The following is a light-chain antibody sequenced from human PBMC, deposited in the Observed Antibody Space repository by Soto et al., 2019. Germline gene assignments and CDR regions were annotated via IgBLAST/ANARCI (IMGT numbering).Light chain of an antibody. Sequence: EIVLTQSPATLSLSAGERATLSCRAMRSVTNYLAWYQQKPGQAPRLVIYGAFNRATGIPARFSGSGSGTDFTLTISSLEPEDFAVYYCQQRNIWPPVTFGQGTRLEIK. J-gene: IGKJ5*01. CDR1: RSVTNY. CDR3: QQRNIWPPVT. V-gene: IGKV3-11*01. CDR2: GAF.